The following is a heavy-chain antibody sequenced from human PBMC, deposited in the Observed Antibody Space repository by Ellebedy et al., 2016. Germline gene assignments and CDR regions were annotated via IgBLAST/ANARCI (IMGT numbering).Heavy chain of an antibody. D-gene: IGHD3-3*01. CDR1: GGSFSGYY. J-gene: IGHJ4*02. Sequence: GSLRLSCAVYGGSFSGYYWSWIRQPPGKGLEWIGEINHSGSTNYNPSLKSRVTISVDTSKNQFSLKLSSVTAADTAVYYCARARFDGCVLRWGQGTLVTVSS. CDR2: INHSGST. CDR3: ARARFDGCVLR. V-gene: IGHV4-34*01.